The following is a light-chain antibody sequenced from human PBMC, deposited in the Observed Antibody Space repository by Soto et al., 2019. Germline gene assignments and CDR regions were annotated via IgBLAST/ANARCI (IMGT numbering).Light chain of an antibody. Sequence: DIKMTQSPSSLSASVGDTITITCRPTQSITDFLSWYQQKPGKAPKLLIYTASSLQSGVPSRFSGSGSGTLFTLTISSLQPEDVATYYCHQSYSSPWTFGQGTKVDIK. CDR1: QSITDF. CDR2: TAS. J-gene: IGKJ1*01. V-gene: IGKV1-39*01. CDR3: HQSYSSPWT.